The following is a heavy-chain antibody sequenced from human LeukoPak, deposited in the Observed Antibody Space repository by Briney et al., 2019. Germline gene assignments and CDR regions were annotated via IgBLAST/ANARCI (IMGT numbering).Heavy chain of an antibody. J-gene: IGHJ6*02. Sequence: GGSLRLSCAASGFTFSSNTMTWVRQVSGKGLEWVSSIRGGGSDTHYAGTVRGRFTISRDNSKNTLYLQMNSLRAEDTAVYYCARCYTYGTSWFGGLDVWGQGTTVTVSS. D-gene: IGHD3-10*01. V-gene: IGHV3-23*01. CDR1: GFTFSSNT. CDR3: ARCYTYGTSWFGGLDV. CDR2: IRGGGSDT.